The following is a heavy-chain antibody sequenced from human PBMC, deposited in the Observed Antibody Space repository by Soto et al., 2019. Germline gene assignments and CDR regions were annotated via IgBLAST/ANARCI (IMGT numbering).Heavy chain of an antibody. CDR3: ASHIPIWSSYHSCMDV. CDR1: GYSFTSYW. J-gene: IGHJ6*02. D-gene: IGHD3-3*01. V-gene: IGHV5-10-1*01. Sequence: PGASLKISCKGSGYSFTSYWISWVRQMPGKGLEWMGRIDPSDSYTNYSPSFQGLVTISADKSISTAYLQWSSLKASDTAMYYCASHIPIWSSYHSCMDVWGQGTSVTVSS. CDR2: IDPSDSYT.